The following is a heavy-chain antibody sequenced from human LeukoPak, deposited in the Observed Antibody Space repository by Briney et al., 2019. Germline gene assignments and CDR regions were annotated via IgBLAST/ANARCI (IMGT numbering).Heavy chain of an antibody. CDR3: ARDPPFIFETSFCDY. D-gene: IGHD2-15*01. J-gene: IGHJ4*02. Sequence: GGSLRLSCAASGFTFSSYSMNWVRQAPGKGLEWVSSIRTSSTYIYYADSVKGRFTISRDNAKNSLYLQMNSLRAEDTAVYYCARDPPFIFETSFCDYWGQGNLVTVSS. CDR1: GFTFSSYS. V-gene: IGHV3-21*01. CDR2: IRTSSTYI.